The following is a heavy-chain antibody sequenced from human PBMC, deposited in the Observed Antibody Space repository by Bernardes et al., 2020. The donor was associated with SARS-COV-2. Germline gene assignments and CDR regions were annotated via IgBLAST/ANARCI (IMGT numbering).Heavy chain of an antibody. Sequence: ETLSLTCTVSGASISGSTYYWAWIRQPPGKGLEWIGNIYHSGTTYYNASLKSRVTISVDTSKNQFSLRLTSVTAADTAMYFCARSYNWFDPWGPGTLVAVSS. CDR2: IYHSGTT. CDR3: ARSYNWFDP. J-gene: IGHJ5*02. V-gene: IGHV4-39*01. CDR1: GASISGSTYY.